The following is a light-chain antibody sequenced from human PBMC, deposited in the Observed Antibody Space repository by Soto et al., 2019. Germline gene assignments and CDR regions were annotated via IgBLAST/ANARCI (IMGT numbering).Light chain of an antibody. CDR1: SSDVGGYDY. V-gene: IGLV2-14*01. Sequence: QSALTQPASVSGSPGQSITISCTGTSSDVGGYDYVGWYQQHPGKAPKLMIYNVNNGPSGVSNRFSGSKSGNTASLTISGLQAEDEADYYCTSYTNRYTYVFGTGTKLTVL. J-gene: IGLJ1*01. CDR2: NVN. CDR3: TSYTNRYTYV.